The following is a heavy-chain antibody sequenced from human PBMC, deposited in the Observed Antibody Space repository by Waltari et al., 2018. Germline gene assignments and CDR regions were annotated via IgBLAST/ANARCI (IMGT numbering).Heavy chain of an antibody. CDR3: AKEDQQWLLSDY. Sequence: EVQLLESGGGLVQPGGSLRLSCAASGFTCGSYAMSWVRQAPGKGLECVSAISGSGGSTYYADSVKGRFTISRDNSKNTLYLQMNSLRAEDTAVYYCAKEDQQWLLSDYWGQGTLVTVSS. J-gene: IGHJ4*02. V-gene: IGHV3-23*01. CDR2: ISGSGGST. D-gene: IGHD6-19*01. CDR1: GFTCGSYA.